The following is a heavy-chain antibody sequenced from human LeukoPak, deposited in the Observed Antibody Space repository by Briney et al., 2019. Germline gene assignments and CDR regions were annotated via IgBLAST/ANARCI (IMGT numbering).Heavy chain of an antibody. Sequence: SVKVSCKASGFTFTSSAVQWVRQARGQRLEWIGWIVVGSGNTNYAQKFQERVTITGDMSTSTAYMELSSLRSEDTAVYYCAADHDYYDSSGYYFWIWGQGTMVTVSS. D-gene: IGHD3-22*01. CDR1: GFTFTSSA. V-gene: IGHV1-58*01. CDR2: IVVGSGNT. CDR3: AADHDYYDSSGYYFWI. J-gene: IGHJ3*02.